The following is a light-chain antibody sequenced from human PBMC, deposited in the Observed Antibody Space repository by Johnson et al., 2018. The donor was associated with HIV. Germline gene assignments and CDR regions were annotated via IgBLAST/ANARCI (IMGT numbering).Light chain of an antibody. CDR2: KNN. J-gene: IGLJ1*01. Sequence: QSMLTQSPSVSAAPGQKVTISCSGSSSNIGDNYVSWYQQLPGTAPKLLIYKNNERPSGIPDRFSGSKSGTSATLGITGLQTGDEADYYCATWDTSLSAGGVFGTGTKVTAL. CDR3: ATWDTSLSAGGV. V-gene: IGLV1-51*02. CDR1: SSNIGDNY.